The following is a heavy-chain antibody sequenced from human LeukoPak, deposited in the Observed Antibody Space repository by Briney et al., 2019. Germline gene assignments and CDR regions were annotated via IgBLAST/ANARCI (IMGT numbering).Heavy chain of an antibody. CDR1: GFPFSAYY. J-gene: IGHJ5*01. CDR3: AIADSGWFDS. D-gene: IGHD6-19*01. CDR2: IDPKDSAT. V-gene: IGHV1-69-2*01. Sequence: ASVNVSCKTSGFPFSAYYIHWLRQAPGKGLEWLGRIDPKDSATISAEKFHDRVTISVDTSTETAYMELSSLTSADTAMFYCAIADSGWFDSWGQGTLVNV.